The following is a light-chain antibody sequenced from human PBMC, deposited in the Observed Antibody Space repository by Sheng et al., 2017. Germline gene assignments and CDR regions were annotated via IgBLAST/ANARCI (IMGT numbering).Light chain of an antibody. V-gene: IGKV3-11*01. CDR1: RSVIRY. CDR2: TAS. J-gene: IGKJ4*01. CDR3: QQFGSAPIT. Sequence: ETVLTQSPATLSLSPGQRATLSCRASRSVIRYLAWYQQKPGQAPRVLSFTASIRAPGIPDRFSVSGFGTEFTLTISSLDPEDFAMYYCQQFGSAPITFGGGTEVAIK.